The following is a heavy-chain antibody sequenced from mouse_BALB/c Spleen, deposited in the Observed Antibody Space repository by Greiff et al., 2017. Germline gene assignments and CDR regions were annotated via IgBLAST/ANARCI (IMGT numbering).Heavy chain of an antibody. D-gene: IGHD3-3*01. J-gene: IGHJ3*01. CDR3: ARDREIPFAY. V-gene: IGHV5-4*02. CDR2: ISDGGSYT. CDR1: GFTFSDYY. Sequence: EVKLVESGGGLVKPGGSLKLSCAASGFTFSDYYMYWVRQTPEKRLEWVATISDGGSYTYYPDSVKGRFTISRDNAKNNLYLQMSSLKSEDTAMYYCARDREIPFAYWGQGTLVTVSA.